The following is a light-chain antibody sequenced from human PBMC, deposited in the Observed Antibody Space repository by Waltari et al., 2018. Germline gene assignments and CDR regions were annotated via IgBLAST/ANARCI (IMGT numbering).Light chain of an antibody. CDR3: QHGYGTPFT. CDR2: KAS. Sequence: TQSPSSLSASVGDRVTITCRASENVNNYLNWYQQKPGKAPKLLIYKASTLQSGVPSRFSGSGSGTDYTFTISSLQSEDVATYYCQHGYGTPFTFGPGTKLDIK. J-gene: IGKJ3*01. CDR1: ENVNNY. V-gene: IGKV1-39*01.